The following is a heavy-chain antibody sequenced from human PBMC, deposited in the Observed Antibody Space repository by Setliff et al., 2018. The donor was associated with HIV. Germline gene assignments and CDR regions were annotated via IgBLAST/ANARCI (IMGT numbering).Heavy chain of an antibody. CDR2: INPSGGST. Sequence: ASVKVSCKASGYTFTSYYMHWVRQAPGQGLEWMGIINPSGGSTSYAQKFQGRVTMTTDTSTSTAYMELRSLRSDDTAVYYCAREALAWYHYDSSGYSNWFDPWGQGTLVTVSS. D-gene: IGHD3-22*01. V-gene: IGHV1-46*01. CDR1: GYTFTSYY. J-gene: IGHJ5*02. CDR3: AREALAWYHYDSSGYSNWFDP.